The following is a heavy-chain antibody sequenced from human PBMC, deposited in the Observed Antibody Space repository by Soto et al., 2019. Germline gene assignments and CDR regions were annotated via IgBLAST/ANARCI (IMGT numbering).Heavy chain of an antibody. CDR2: ISGSGSST. CDR3: AKDQYYDSSGYDY. Sequence: GGSLRLSCAASGFTFSSYAMSWVRQAPGKGLEWVSAISGSGSSTYYADSVKGRFTISRDNSKNTLYLQMNSLRAEDTAVYYCAKDQYYDSSGYDYWGQGTLVTVSS. V-gene: IGHV3-23*01. D-gene: IGHD3-22*01. CDR1: GFTFSSYA. J-gene: IGHJ4*02.